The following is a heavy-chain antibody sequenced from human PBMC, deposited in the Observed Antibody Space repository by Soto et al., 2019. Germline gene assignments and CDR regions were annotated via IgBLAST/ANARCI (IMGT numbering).Heavy chain of an antibody. CDR3: ARLDHPLRITFGGVIVDY. V-gene: IGHV3-74*01. Sequence: EVQLVESGGGLVQPGGSLRLCCAASGFTFSSYWMHWVRQAPGKGLEWVSRMNSDGSSTSYADSVKGRFTISRDNAKNTLYLQINSLRAEDTAVYYCARLDHPLRITFGGVIVDYWGQGPLVTVS. J-gene: IGHJ4*02. D-gene: IGHD3-16*02. CDR2: MNSDGSST. CDR1: GFTFSSYW.